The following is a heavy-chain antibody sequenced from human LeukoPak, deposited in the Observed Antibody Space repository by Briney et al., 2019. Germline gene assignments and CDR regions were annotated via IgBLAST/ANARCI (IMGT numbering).Heavy chain of an antibody. CDR2: VSSDGGST. D-gene: IGHD3-22*01. Sequence: RGSLRLSCSASGFTFSYFPMHWVRQAPGKGLEYVSAVSSDGGSTYYADSVRGRFTISRDNSKNTLSLQMGSLTTEDTAVYYCVKAILFGSVSYYADWGQGTLVTVSS. V-gene: IGHV3-64D*09. CDR1: GFTFSYFP. J-gene: IGHJ4*02. CDR3: VKAILFGSVSYYAD.